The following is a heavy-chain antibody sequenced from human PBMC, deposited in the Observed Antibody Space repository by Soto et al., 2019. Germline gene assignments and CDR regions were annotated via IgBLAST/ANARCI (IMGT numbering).Heavy chain of an antibody. CDR2: IYYTGTT. V-gene: IGHV4-30-4*01. J-gene: IGHJ4*02. CDR1: SVSIKSADYY. CDR3: AGFSAYDLFSGDYKLL. Sequence: SETLSLTCTVSSVSIKSADYYWSWIRQPPGKGLEWVGYIYYTGTTYYYPSLKSRLTISLDTTKKQFSLTLNSVTAADTAVYYCAGFSAYDLFSGDYKLLWGQGAMLAVYS. D-gene: IGHD3-9*01.